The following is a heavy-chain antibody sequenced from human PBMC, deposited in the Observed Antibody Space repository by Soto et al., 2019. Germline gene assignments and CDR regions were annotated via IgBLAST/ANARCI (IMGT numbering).Heavy chain of an antibody. J-gene: IGHJ4*02. CDR3: ARHYNTGAFFDY. D-gene: IGHD1-20*01. CDR2: VFYSGSP. Sequence: QWQLHESGPGLVKSSETLSLTCTVSVGSISSSPYWGWIRQPPGKGLEWIGSVFYSGSPYFRPSFKSRITISGDTAKNQFSLRVRSVTATDTAVYFCARHYNTGAFFDYWGQGNLVTVSS. V-gene: IGHV4-39*01. CDR1: VGSISSSPY.